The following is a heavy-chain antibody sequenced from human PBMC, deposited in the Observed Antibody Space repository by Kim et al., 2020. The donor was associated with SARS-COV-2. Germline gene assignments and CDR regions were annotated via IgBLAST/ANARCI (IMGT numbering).Heavy chain of an antibody. V-gene: IGHV3-23*01. J-gene: IGHJ4*02. Sequence: GGSLRLSCAASGFTFSSYAMSWVRQAPGKGLEWVSAISGSGGSTYYADSVKGRFTISRDNSKNTLYLQMNSLRAEDTAVYYCAKPSHSAGTPIDYFDYWGQGTLVTVSS. CDR2: ISGSGGST. D-gene: IGHD6-19*01. CDR3: AKPSHSAGTPIDYFDY. CDR1: GFTFSSYA.